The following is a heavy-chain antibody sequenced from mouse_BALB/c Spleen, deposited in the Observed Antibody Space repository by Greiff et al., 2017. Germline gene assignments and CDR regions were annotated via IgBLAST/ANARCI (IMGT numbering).Heavy chain of an antibody. Sequence: QVQLKQSGAELVKPGASVKLSCKASGYTFTSYYMYWVKQRPGQGLEWIGEINPSNGGTNFNEKFKSKATLTVDKSSSTAYMQLSSLTSEDSAVYYCTRSRDYGMDYWGQGTSVTVSS. CDR3: TRSRDYGMDY. D-gene: IGHD1-1*02. V-gene: IGHV1S81*02. CDR2: INPSNGGT. CDR1: GYTFTSYY. J-gene: IGHJ4*01.